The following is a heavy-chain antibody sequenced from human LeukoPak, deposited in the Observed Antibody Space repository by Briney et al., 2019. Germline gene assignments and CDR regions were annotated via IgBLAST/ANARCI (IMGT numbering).Heavy chain of an antibody. Sequence: SETLSLTCAVYGASFSVNNWIWIRQPPGKGLEWIGEINHSGTITYKPSLKSRRTISADTSKNQFSLKLSSVTAADTAVYYCARYCGSENYCISYWGQGTLVTASS. CDR2: INHSGTI. CDR1: GASFSVNN. CDR3: ARYCGSENYCISY. J-gene: IGHJ4*01. D-gene: IGHD3-10*01. V-gene: IGHV4-34*01.